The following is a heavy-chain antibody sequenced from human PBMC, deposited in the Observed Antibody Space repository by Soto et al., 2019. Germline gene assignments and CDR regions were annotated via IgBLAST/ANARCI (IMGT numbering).Heavy chain of an antibody. CDR2: ISGSGGST. V-gene: IGHV3-23*01. CDR3: AKRPVWGVIKWFDP. J-gene: IGHJ5*02. Sequence: EVQLLESGGGLVQPGGYLRLSCAASGFTFSSYAMSWVRQAPGKGLEWVSAISGSGGSTYYADSVKGRFTISRNNSKNTLYLQMNSLRAEDTAVYYCAKRPVWGVIKWFDPWGQGTLVTVSS. CDR1: GFTFSSYA. D-gene: IGHD3-10*01.